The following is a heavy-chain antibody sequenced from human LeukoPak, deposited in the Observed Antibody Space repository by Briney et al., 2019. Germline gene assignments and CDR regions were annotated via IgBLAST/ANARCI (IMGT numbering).Heavy chain of an antibody. D-gene: IGHD4-23*01. V-gene: IGHV3-23*01. J-gene: IGHJ4*02. CDR3: AKDLYAGTSGCRGD. CDR1: GFTFSAYA. Sequence: GGSPRLSSAASGFTFSAYAMSWVRQAPGKGREWGSPIYGRVGGTYTVESVKGPVTPSRDNSKNTLYLQMDSLRAEDTAVYYCAKDLYAGTSGCRGDWGQGTLVTVSS. CDR2: IYGRVGGT.